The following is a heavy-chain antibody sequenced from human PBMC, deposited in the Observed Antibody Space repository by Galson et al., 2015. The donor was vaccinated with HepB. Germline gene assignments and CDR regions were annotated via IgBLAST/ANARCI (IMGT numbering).Heavy chain of an antibody. J-gene: IGHJ1*01. CDR2: ISSSSSYI. CDR1: GFTFSSYS. V-gene: IGHV3-21*01. D-gene: IGHD3-22*01. Sequence: SLRLSCAASGFTFSSYSMNWVRQAPGKGLEWVSSISSSSSYIYYADSVKGRFTISRDNAKNSLYLQMNSLRAEDTAVYYCAKGSGYYFRDPEYFQHWGQGTLVTVSS. CDR3: AKGSGYYFRDPEYFQH.